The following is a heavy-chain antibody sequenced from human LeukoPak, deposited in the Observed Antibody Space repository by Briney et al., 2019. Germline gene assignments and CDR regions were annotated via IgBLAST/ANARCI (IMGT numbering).Heavy chain of an antibody. CDR1: GGTFSSYA. CDR2: IIPIFGTA. J-gene: IGHJ4*02. CDR3: ASVVGATWYYFDY. D-gene: IGHD1-26*01. V-gene: IGHV1-69*13. Sequence: GASVDVSCKASGGTFSSYAISWVRQAPGQGLEWMGGIIPIFGTANYAQKFQGRVTITADESTSTAYMELSSLRSEDTAVYYCASVVGATWYYFDYWGQGTLVTVSS.